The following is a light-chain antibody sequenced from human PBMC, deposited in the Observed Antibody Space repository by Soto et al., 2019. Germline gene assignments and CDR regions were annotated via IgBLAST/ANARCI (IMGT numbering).Light chain of an antibody. CDR3: QNLHWA. J-gene: IGKJ1*01. CDR1: QEISGY. CDR2: GVS. Sequence: IQLTQSPSSLSASVGDRVTITCRASQEISGYLAWYQQTPGKAPKLLIYGVSTLQDGVSSRFSGRGSGTDFSLTLSSLQPEDFSSYYCQNLHWAFGPGT. V-gene: IGKV1-9*01.